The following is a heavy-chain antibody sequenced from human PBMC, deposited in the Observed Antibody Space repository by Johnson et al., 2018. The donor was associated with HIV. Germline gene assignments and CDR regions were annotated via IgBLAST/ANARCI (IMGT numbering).Heavy chain of an antibody. CDR3: ARVGYCSGGSCFSGAFDI. CDR2: IGTAGDT. D-gene: IGHD2-15*01. Sequence: VQLVESGGGLVQTGGSLRLSCADSGFTFSRYDMHWVRQVTGKGLEWVSGIGTAGDTYYPGSVKGRFTISRENAKNSLYLQMNSLRVGDTAVYYCARVGYCSGGSCFSGAFDIWGQGTMVTVSS. V-gene: IGHV3-13*01. J-gene: IGHJ3*02. CDR1: GFTFSRYD.